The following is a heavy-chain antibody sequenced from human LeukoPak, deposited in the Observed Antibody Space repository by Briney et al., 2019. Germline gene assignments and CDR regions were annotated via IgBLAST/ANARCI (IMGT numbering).Heavy chain of an antibody. CDR3: ARTTYYYGSGSYYIGSSFDY. CDR2: IYTSGST. D-gene: IGHD3-10*01. J-gene: IGHJ4*02. Sequence: SETLSLTCTVSGGSISSYYWSWIRQPAGKGLEWIGRIYTSGSTNYNPSLKSRVTISVDTSKNQFSLRLSSVTAADTAVYYCARTTYYYGSGSYYIGSSFDYWGQGTLVTVSS. V-gene: IGHV4-4*07. CDR1: GGSISSYY.